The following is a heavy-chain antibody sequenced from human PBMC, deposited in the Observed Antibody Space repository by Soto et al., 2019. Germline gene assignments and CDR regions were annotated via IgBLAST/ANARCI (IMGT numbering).Heavy chain of an antibody. V-gene: IGHV4-59*08. D-gene: IGHD5-12*01. Sequence: SETMSLTCSVSGGSISSYYWSWIRQPPGKGLEWIGYIYYTGSTNYNPSLKSRVTISVDTSKNQFSLSLTSVTAADTAVYYCARHSGGYNGFDFSYWGQGALVTVSS. J-gene: IGHJ4*02. CDR3: ARHSGGYNGFDFSY. CDR2: IYYTGST. CDR1: GGSISSYY.